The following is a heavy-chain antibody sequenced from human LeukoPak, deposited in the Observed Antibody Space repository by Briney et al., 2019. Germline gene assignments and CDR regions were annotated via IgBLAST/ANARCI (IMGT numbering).Heavy chain of an antibody. V-gene: IGHV4-4*07. J-gene: IGHJ4*02. Sequence: PSETLSLTCTVSGGSISSYYWRWIRQPAGKGLEWIGRIYTSGSTNYHPSLKSRVTMSVDTSKNQLSLKLSSVTAADTAVYYCARVGQALTLDYWGQGTLVTVSS. CDR3: ARVGQALTLDY. CDR1: GGSISSYY. CDR2: IYTSGST.